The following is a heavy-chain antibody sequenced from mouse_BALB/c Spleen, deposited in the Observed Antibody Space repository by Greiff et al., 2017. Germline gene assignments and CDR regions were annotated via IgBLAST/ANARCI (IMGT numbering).Heavy chain of an antibody. D-gene: IGHD2-10*02. J-gene: IGHJ2*01. Sequence: QVQLKQSGAELAKPGASVKMSCKASGYTFTSYWMHWVKQRPGQGLEWIGYINPSTGYTEYNQKFKDKATLTADKSSSTAYMQLSSLTSEDSAVYYCASPISIYFDYWGQGTTLTVSS. CDR1: GYTFTSYW. V-gene: IGHV1-7*01. CDR3: ASPISIYFDY. CDR2: INPSTGYT.